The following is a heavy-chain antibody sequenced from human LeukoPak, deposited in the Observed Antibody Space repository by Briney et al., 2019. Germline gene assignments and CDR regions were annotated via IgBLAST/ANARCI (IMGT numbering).Heavy chain of an antibody. CDR2: IYYSGST. D-gene: IGHD5-24*01. CDR3: ARDFGDGYNRLLDY. V-gene: IGHV4-59*01. CDR1: GGSISSYY. Sequence: SETLSLTCTVSGGSISSYYWSWIRQPPGKGLEWIGYIYYSGSTNYNPSLKSRVTISVDTSKNQFSLKLSSVTAADTAVYYCARDFGDGYNRLLDYWGQGTLVTVSS. J-gene: IGHJ4*02.